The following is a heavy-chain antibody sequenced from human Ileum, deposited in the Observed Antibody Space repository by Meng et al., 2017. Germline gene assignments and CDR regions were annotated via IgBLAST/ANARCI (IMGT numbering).Heavy chain of an antibody. CDR2: ISDSGGTT. CDR1: GFTFSSYA. J-gene: IGHJ4*02. Sequence: GESLKISCAASGFTFSSYAMSWVRQAPGKGLEWVSVISDSGGTTYYADSVKGRFTISRDNSKNTLYLQMNTLRAEDTAVYYCAKGQTHSWYYFDYWGQGTVVTVSS. V-gene: IGHV3-23*01. D-gene: IGHD6-13*01. CDR3: AKGQTHSWYYFDY.